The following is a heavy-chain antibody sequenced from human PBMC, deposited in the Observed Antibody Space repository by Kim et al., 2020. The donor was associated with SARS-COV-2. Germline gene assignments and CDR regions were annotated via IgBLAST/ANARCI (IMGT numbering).Heavy chain of an antibody. CDR2: ISGSGGST. Sequence: GGSLRLSCAASGFTFSSYAMSWVRQAPGKGLEWVSAISGSGGSTYYADSVKGRFTISRDNSKNTLYLQMNSLRAEDTAVYYCAKDGSSWSRYYYYYMDVWGKGTTVTVPS. V-gene: IGHV3-23*01. CDR3: AKDGSSWSRYYYYYMDV. J-gene: IGHJ6*03. CDR1: GFTFSSYA. D-gene: IGHD6-13*01.